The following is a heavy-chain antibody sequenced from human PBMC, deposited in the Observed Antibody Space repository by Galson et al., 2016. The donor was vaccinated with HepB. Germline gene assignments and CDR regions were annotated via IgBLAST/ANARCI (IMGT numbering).Heavy chain of an antibody. CDR1: GFTFNNYG. V-gene: IGHV3-23*01. Sequence: SLRLSCAASGFTFNNYGMTWVRQAPGKGLEVVSSISRSGDSTDYPDSVKGRFIISRDNTKNTLSLQMNSLRAEDTAVYYCVQGSTAPAVWGKGTTVTVSS. J-gene: IGHJ6*04. CDR2: ISRSGDST. D-gene: IGHD2-2*01. CDR3: VQGSTAPAV.